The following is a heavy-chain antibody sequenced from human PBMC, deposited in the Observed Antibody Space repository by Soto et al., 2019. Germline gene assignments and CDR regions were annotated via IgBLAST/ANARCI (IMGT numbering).Heavy chain of an antibody. CDR1: GFTFSSYA. Sequence: GGSLRLSCAASGFTFSSYAMSWVRQAPGKGLERVTAISGSGVSTYYADSVKGRFTISRDNSKNTLYLQMNSLRAEDTAVYYCAKSPGMYYYDSSGYYHYHYWGQGTLVTVSS. V-gene: IGHV3-23*01. D-gene: IGHD3-22*01. J-gene: IGHJ4*02. CDR3: AKSPGMYYYDSSGYYHYHY. CDR2: ISGSGVST.